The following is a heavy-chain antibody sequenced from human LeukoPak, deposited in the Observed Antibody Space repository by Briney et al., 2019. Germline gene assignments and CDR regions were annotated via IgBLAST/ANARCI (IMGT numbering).Heavy chain of an antibody. J-gene: IGHJ4*02. V-gene: IGHV4-31*02. CDR3: ARAPDYH. Sequence: SWIRQPPGKGLEWIGYIYYSGSTYYNPSLKSRVTISVDTSKNQFSLKLSSVTAADTAVYYCARAPDYHWGQGTLVTVSS. D-gene: IGHD4/OR15-4a*01. CDR2: IYYSGST.